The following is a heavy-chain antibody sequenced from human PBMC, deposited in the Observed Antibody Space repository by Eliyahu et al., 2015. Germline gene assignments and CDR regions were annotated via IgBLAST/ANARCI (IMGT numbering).Heavy chain of an antibody. V-gene: IGHV3-74*01. CDR1: GFTFSSYW. D-gene: IGHD4-17*01. CDR3: ARDDYGXYFDY. Sequence: EVXLVESGGGLVQXGGSLRLSCAASGFTFSSYWMHWVRQAPGKGLVWVSRXNSDGSSTSYADSVKGRFTISRDNAKNTLYLQMNSLRAEDTAVYYCARDDYGXYFDYWGQGTLVTVSS. CDR2: XNSDGSST. J-gene: IGHJ4*02.